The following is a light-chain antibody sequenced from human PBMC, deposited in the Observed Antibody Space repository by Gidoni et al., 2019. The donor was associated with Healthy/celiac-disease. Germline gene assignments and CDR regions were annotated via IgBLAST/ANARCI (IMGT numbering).Light chain of an antibody. CDR3: QQYNSYLLT. CDR2: DAS. J-gene: IGKJ3*01. V-gene: IGKV1-5*01. CDR1: QSISSW. Sequence: DIQMTTSPSTLSASVGDRVTITCRASQSISSWLAWYQQKPGKAPKLLIYDASSLESGVPSRFSGSGSGTEFTLTISSLQPDDFATYYCQQYNSYLLTFGPGTKVDIK.